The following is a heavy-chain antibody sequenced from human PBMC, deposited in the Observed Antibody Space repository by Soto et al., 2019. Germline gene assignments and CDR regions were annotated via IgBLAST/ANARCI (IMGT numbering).Heavy chain of an antibody. CDR3: ARDLTTHDY. CDR2: LGTIGA. CDR1: GFTFSADA. Sequence: EVQLLESGGGLVQPGGSLRLSCVGSGFTFSADAITWVRQAPGKGLEWVSTLGTIGAFYADSVKGRFTISRDNSKNTVNLQTNSLRGEDTAIYYCARDLTTHDYWGQGTVVTVSS. V-gene: IGHV3-23*01. J-gene: IGHJ4*02.